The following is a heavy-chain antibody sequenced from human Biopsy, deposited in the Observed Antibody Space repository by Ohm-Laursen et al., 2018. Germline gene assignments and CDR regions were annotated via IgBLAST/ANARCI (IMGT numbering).Heavy chain of an antibody. D-gene: IGHD6-19*01. CDR1: GGSISSHY. V-gene: IGHV4-59*11. J-gene: IGHJ6*02. Sequence: SETLSLTCTVSGGSISSHYWSWIRQPPGKGPEWIGYIYNRGSTKYNSSLKSRVTISVDTSKNQFSLTVRSVTAADTAMYYCARGQDSSYLAYGMDVWGQGTTVTVSS. CDR2: IYNRGST. CDR3: ARGQDSSYLAYGMDV.